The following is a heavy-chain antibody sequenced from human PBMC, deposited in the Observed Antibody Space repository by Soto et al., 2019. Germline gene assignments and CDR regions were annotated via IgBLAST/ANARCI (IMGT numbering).Heavy chain of an antibody. V-gene: IGHV1-2*04. CDR3: ARVGLIAAAGADAFDI. J-gene: IGHJ3*02. Sequence: SVKVSCKASGYTFTGYYMHWVRQAPGQGLEWMGWINPNSGGTNYAQKFQGWVTMTRDTSISTAYMELSRLRSDDTAVYYCARVGLIAAAGADAFDIWGQGTMVTVSS. D-gene: IGHD6-13*01. CDR1: GYTFTGYY. CDR2: INPNSGGT.